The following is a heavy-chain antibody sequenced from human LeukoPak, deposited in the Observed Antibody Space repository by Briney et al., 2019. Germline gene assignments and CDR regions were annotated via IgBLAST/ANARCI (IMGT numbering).Heavy chain of an antibody. J-gene: IGHJ4*02. Sequence: SETLSLTCTVSGGSISSYYWSWIRQPPGKGLEWIGYIYHSGSTNYNPSLESRVTISVDTSKNQFSLKLSSVTAADTAVYYCARGGGKTPPIDYWGQGTLVTVSS. CDR1: GGSISSYY. CDR2: IYHSGST. CDR3: ARGGGKTPPIDY. V-gene: IGHV4-59*01. D-gene: IGHD4-23*01.